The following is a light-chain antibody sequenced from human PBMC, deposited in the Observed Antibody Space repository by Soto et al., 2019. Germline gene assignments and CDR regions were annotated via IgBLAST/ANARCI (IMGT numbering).Light chain of an antibody. CDR2: DTS. CDR3: QQRSNWPIT. V-gene: IGKV3D-11*01. CDR1: QGIGDT. Sequence: EIVINQSPSTLSVSTGEGATLSCRASQGIGDTLAWYQQKPGQTPRLLIYDTSIRATGVPARFSGSGSGTDFTLTISSLEPEDFAVYYCQQRSNWPITFGQGRRLEIK. J-gene: IGKJ5*01.